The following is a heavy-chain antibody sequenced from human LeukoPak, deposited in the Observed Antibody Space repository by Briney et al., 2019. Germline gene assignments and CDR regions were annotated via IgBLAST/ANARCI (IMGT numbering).Heavy chain of an antibody. V-gene: IGHV1-2*02. D-gene: IGHD3-22*01. CDR1: GYTFTGYY. CDR3: ARGYYDSSGYFSY. J-gene: IGHJ4*02. Sequence: GASVKVSCKASGYTFTGYYMHWVRQAPGQGLEWMGWINPNSGGTNYAQKFQGRVTMTRDTSISTAYMELRSLRSDDTAVYYCARGYYDSSGYFSYWGQGTLVTVSS. CDR2: INPNSGGT.